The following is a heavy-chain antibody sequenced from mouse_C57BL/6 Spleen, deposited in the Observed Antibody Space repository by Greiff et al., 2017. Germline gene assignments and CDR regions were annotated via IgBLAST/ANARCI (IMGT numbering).Heavy chain of an antibody. CDR2: IYPGDGDT. CDR3: ARCYGDWYFDV. J-gene: IGHJ1*03. D-gene: IGHD1-1*02. Sequence: QVQLQQSGAELVKPGASVKISCKASGYAFSSYWMNWVKQRPGKGLEWIGQIYPGDGDTNYNGKVKGKATLTADKSSSPAYMQLSSLTSEDSAVYFCARCYGDWYFDVWGTGTTVTVSS. V-gene: IGHV1-80*01. CDR1: GYAFSSYW.